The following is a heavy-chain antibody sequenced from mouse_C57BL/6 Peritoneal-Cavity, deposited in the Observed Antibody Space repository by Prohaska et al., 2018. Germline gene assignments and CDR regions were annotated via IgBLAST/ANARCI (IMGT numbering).Heavy chain of an antibody. CDR2: IDPEDGDT. CDR1: GFNIKDYY. J-gene: IGHJ2*01. D-gene: IGHD1-1*01. CDR3: TTVITTVVATGFDY. Sequence: EVQLQQSGAELVRPGASVKLSCTAPGFNIKDYYMHWVKQRHEQGLEWIGRIDPEDGDTEYAPKCQGKATRTADTSSNTAYLQLSSLTSEDTAVYYCTTVITTVVATGFDYWVQGTTLTVAS. V-gene: IGHV14-1*01.